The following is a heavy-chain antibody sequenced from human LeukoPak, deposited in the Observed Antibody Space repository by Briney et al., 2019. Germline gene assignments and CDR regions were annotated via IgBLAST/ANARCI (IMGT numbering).Heavy chain of an antibody. CDR2: ISAYNGNT. CDR1: GYTFTSYG. Sequence: ASVKVSCKASGYTFTSYGISWVRQAPGQGLEWMGWISAYNGNTNYAQKLQGRVTMTTDTSTSTAYMELRSLRSDDTAVYYCARGMDMVRGVMGRRDDAFDIWGQGTMVTVSS. J-gene: IGHJ3*02. CDR3: ARGMDMVRGVMGRRDDAFDI. D-gene: IGHD3-10*01. V-gene: IGHV1-18*01.